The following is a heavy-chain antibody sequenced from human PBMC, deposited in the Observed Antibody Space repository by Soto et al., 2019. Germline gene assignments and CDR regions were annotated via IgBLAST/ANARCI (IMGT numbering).Heavy chain of an antibody. J-gene: IGHJ6*02. D-gene: IGHD3-10*01. CDR3: ARVEKSGLLWFGDIYHYYGMDV. Sequence: SETLSLTCTVSGGSISSYYWSWIRQPPGKGLEWIGYIYYSGSTNYNPSLKSRVTISVDTSKNQFSLKLSSVTAADTAVYYCARVEKSGLLWFGDIYHYYGMDVWGQGTTVTVSS. V-gene: IGHV4-59*01. CDR2: IYYSGST. CDR1: GGSISSYY.